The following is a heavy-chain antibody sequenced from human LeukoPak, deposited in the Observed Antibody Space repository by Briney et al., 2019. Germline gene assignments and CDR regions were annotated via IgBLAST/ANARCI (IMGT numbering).Heavy chain of an antibody. V-gene: IGHV4-59*01. J-gene: IGHJ4*02. CDR2: IYYSGST. Sequence: SETLSLTCTVSGGSISSYYWSWIRQPPGKGLEWIGYIYYSGSTNYNPSLKSRVTISVGTSKNQFSLKLSSVTAADTAVYYCARAVGDLGNILTGYPYHFDYWGQGTLVTVSS. D-gene: IGHD3-9*01. CDR1: GGSISSYY. CDR3: ARAVGDLGNILTGYPYHFDY.